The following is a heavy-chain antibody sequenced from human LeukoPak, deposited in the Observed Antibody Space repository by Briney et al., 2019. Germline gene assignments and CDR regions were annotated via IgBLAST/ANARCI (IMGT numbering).Heavy chain of an antibody. CDR3: VRHTTSGWYQVVY. V-gene: IGHV4-59*01. CDR2: ITYSGST. CDR1: GFTFSDYH. D-gene: IGHD6-19*01. Sequence: GSLRLSCAASGFTFSDYHMSWIRQPPGKGLEWIGFITYSGSTDHNPSLKSRVTISVDASKNQFSLKLTSVTAADTAVYYCVRHTTSGWYQVVYWGQGTLVTVSS. J-gene: IGHJ4*02.